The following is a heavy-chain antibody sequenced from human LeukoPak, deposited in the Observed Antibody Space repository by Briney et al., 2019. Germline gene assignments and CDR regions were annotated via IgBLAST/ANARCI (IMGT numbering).Heavy chain of an antibody. J-gene: IGHJ3*02. CDR1: GFTFRNYA. Sequence: GGSLRLSCAASGFTFRNYAMHWVRQPPGKGLEWVADISYDGSNKYYADSVKGRFTISRDNSKNTVYLQMNSLRAEDTAVYYCARDHRKIIIRWLQSRLEHNAFDIWGQGTMVTVSS. CDR3: ARDHRKIIIRWLQSRLEHNAFDI. CDR2: ISYDGSNK. D-gene: IGHD5-24*01. V-gene: IGHV3-30*04.